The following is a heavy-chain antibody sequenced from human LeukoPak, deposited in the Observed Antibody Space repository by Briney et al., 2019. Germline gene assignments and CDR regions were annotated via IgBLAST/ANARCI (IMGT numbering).Heavy chain of an antibody. D-gene: IGHD5-24*01. CDR2: INPSGGST. V-gene: IGHV1-46*01. CDR3: ARNSMATISLDAFDI. J-gene: IGHJ3*02. Sequence: ASVKVSCKASGYTFTSYYMHWVRQAPGQGLEWMGIINPSGGSTSYAQKFQGRVTMTRDTATSTVYMELSSLRSEDTAVYYCARNSMATISLDAFDIWGQGTMVTVSS. CDR1: GYTFTSYY.